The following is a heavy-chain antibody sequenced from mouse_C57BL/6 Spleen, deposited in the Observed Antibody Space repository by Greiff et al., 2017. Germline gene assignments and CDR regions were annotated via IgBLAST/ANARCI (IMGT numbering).Heavy chain of an antibody. CDR1: GYSITSGYY. D-gene: IGHD1-1*01. CDR2: ISYDGSN. Sequence: ESGPGLVKPSQSLSLTCSVTGYSITSGYYWNWIRQFPGNKLEWMGYISYDGSNNYNPSLKNRISITRDTSKNQFFLKLNSVTTEDTATYYCARAYYGSRGYFDYWGQGTTLTVSS. CDR3: ARAYYGSRGYFDY. V-gene: IGHV3-6*01. J-gene: IGHJ2*01.